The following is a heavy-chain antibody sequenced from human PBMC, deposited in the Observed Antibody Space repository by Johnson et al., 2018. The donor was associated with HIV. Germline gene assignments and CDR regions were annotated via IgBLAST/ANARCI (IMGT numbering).Heavy chain of an antibody. CDR1: GFTFDDYA. Sequence: VQLVESGGGLVQPGRSLRLSCAASGFTFDDYAMHWVRQAPGKGLEWVSGISWNSGNIGYADSVKGRFTISRDNSKNTLYLQMNSLRAEDTAVYYCARGAFLKVYVSDDAFDIWGQGTMVTVSS. CDR3: ARGAFLKVYVSDDAFDI. D-gene: IGHD2-8*01. V-gene: IGHV3-9*01. CDR2: ISWNSGNI. J-gene: IGHJ3*02.